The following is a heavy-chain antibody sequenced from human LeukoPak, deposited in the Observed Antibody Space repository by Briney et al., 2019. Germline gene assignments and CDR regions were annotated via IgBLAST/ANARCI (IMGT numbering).Heavy chain of an antibody. Sequence: SETLSLTCTVSGGSISSSSYYWGWLRQPPGKGLEWIGSIYYSGSTYYNPSLKNRVTISVDTSKNQFSLKLSSVTAADTAVYYCARDDFPQYSSHRTFDYWGQGTLVTVSS. CDR2: IYYSGST. J-gene: IGHJ4*02. D-gene: IGHD6-6*01. CDR1: GGSISSSSYY. CDR3: ARDDFPQYSSHRTFDY. V-gene: IGHV4-39*07.